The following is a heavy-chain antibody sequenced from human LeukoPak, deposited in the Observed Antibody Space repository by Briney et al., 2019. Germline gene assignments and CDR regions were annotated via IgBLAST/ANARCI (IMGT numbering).Heavy chain of an antibody. CDR3: ARGGPVSYGSGTWFDP. J-gene: IGHJ5*02. CDR1: GGSISSSSYY. V-gene: IGHV4-39*01. D-gene: IGHD3-10*01. Sequence: SETLSLTCTVSGGSISSSSYYWGWIRQPPGKGLEWIGSIYYSGSTYYNPSLKSRVTISVDTSKNQFSLKLSSVTAADTAVYYCARGGPVSYGSGTWFDPWGQGTLVTVSS. CDR2: IYYSGST.